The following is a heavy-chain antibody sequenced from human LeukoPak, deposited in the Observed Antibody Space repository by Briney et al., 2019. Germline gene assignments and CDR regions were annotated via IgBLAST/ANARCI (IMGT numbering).Heavy chain of an antibody. CDR3: ARDGPYYYMDV. J-gene: IGHJ6*03. CDR1: GGSISSYY. V-gene: IGHV4-59*01. Sequence: SETLSLTCTVSGGSISSYYGSWIRQPPGKGLEWIGYIYYSGSTNYNPSLKSRVTISVDTSKNQFSLKLSSVTAADTAVYYCARDGPYYYMDVCGKGTTVTVSS. CDR2: IYYSGST.